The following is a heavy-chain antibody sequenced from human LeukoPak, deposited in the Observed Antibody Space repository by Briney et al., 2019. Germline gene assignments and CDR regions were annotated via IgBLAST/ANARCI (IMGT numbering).Heavy chain of an antibody. V-gene: IGHV1-2*02. J-gene: IGHJ5*02. Sequence: ASVKVSCKASGYTFTGYYMHWVRQAPGQGLEWMGWINPNSGGTNYAQKFQGRVTMTRDTSISTAYMELSRLRSDDTAVYYCARDPKSSIAAAGTSEFDPWGQGTLVTVSS. D-gene: IGHD6-13*01. CDR3: ARDPKSSIAAAGTSEFDP. CDR1: GYTFTGYY. CDR2: INPNSGGT.